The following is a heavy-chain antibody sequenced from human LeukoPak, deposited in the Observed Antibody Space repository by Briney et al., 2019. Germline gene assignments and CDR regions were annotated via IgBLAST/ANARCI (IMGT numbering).Heavy chain of an antibody. J-gene: IGHJ4*02. CDR1: GFTFRGYE. CDR3: ARSTVTNYFDS. D-gene: IGHD4-17*01. V-gene: IGHV3-48*03. CDR2: ISGSGSTI. Sequence: GGSLRLSCAVSGFTFRGYEMKWVRQAPGKGLEWISYISGSGSTIKYVDSVKGRFTISRDNAKNSLYLQMNSLRAEDTAVYYCARSTVTNYFDSWGQGTLVTVSS.